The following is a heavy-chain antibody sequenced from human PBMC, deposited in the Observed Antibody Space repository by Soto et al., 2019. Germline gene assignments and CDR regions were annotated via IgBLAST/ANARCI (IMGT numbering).Heavy chain of an antibody. Sequence: ASVKVSCKVSGYTLTELSMHWVRQAPGKGLEWMGGFDPEDGETIYAQKFQGRVTMTEDTPTDTAYMELSSLRSEDTAVYYCATKGSANSDFWSGYPVDYWGQGTLVTVYS. J-gene: IGHJ4*02. CDR2: FDPEDGET. CDR1: GYTLTELS. CDR3: ATKGSANSDFWSGYPVDY. D-gene: IGHD3-3*01. V-gene: IGHV1-24*01.